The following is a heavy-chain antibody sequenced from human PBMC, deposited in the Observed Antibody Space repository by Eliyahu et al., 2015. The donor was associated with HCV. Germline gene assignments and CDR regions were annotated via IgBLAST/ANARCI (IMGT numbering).Heavy chain of an antibody. D-gene: IGHD4-17*01. CDR3: ARGRYGDRQRLCYFDY. J-gene: IGHJ4*02. Sequence: QVQLQQWGAGLLKPSETLSLTCAVYGXXFSGYYWSWIRQPPGKGLEWIGEINHSGSTNYNPSLKSRVTISVDTSKNQFSLKLSSVTAADTAVYYCARGRYGDRQRLCYFDYWGQGTLVTVSS. CDR1: GXXFSGYY. V-gene: IGHV4-34*01. CDR2: INHSGST.